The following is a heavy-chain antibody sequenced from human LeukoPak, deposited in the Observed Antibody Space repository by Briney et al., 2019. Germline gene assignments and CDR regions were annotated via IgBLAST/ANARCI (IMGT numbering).Heavy chain of an antibody. CDR3: AKDRNYGTFDY. CDR1: GFTFSSYG. Sequence: GGSLRLSCAASGFTFSSYGMHWVRQAPVKGLEWVAVISYDGSNKYYADSVKGRFTISRDNSKNTLYLQMNSLRAEDTAVYYCAKDRNYGTFDYWGQGTLVTVSS. J-gene: IGHJ4*02. V-gene: IGHV3-30*18. CDR2: ISYDGSNK. D-gene: IGHD4-11*01.